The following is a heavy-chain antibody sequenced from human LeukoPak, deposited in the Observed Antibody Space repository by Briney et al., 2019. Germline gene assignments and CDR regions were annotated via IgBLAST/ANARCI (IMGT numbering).Heavy chain of an antibody. CDR1: GFTFSSYG. D-gene: IGHD4/OR15-4a*01. Sequence: GRSLRLSCVASGFTFSSYGMHWVRQAPGKGLEWVALISYDGSNKYYADSVKGRFTISRDNSKNTLYLQMNSLRAEDTAVYYCAKEGHGALDYWGQGTLVTVSS. J-gene: IGHJ4*02. CDR3: AKEGHGALDY. V-gene: IGHV3-30*18. CDR2: ISYDGSNK.